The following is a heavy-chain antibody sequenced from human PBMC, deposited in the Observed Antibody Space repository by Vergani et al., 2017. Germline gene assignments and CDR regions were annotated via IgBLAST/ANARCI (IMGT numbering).Heavy chain of an antibody. CDR2: ISYDGSNK. Sequence: QVQLVESGGGVVQPGRSLRLSCAASGFTFSSYAMHWVRQAPGKGLEWVAVISYDGSNKYYADSVKGRFTISRDNSKNTLYLQMNSLRAEDTSVYYCARDRRGDFWSGYYFDYWGQGTLVTVSS. CDR3: ARDRRGDFWSGYYFDY. CDR1: GFTFSSYA. D-gene: IGHD3-3*01. V-gene: IGHV3-30-3*01. J-gene: IGHJ4*02.